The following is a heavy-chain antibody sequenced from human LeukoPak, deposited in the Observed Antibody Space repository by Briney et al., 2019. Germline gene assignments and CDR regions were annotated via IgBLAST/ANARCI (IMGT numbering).Heavy chain of an antibody. Sequence: SVKVSCKASGGTFSSYAISWVRQAPGQGLEWMGRIIPIFGTANYAQKFQGRVTITTDESTSTAYMELSSLRSEDTAVYYCARVWAGDGDWSDPWGQGTLVTVSS. CDR3: ARVWAGDGDWSDP. CDR2: IIPIFGTA. J-gene: IGHJ5*02. CDR1: GGTFSSYA. V-gene: IGHV1-69*05. D-gene: IGHD4-17*01.